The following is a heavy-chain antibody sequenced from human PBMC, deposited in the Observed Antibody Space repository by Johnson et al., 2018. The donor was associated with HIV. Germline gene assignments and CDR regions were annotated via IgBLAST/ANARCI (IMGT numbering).Heavy chain of an antibody. Sequence: VQLVESGGGLVQPGGSLRLSCAASGFTFSSYWMSWVRQAPGKGLEWVANIKQDGSEKYYVDSVKGRCTISRDNAKNSLYLQLNSLRADDTAVYFCARDRFGDWDAFDIWGQGTMVSVSS. D-gene: IGHD2-21*02. CDR2: IKQDGSEK. CDR1: GFTFSSYW. J-gene: IGHJ3*02. V-gene: IGHV3-7*01. CDR3: ARDRFGDWDAFDI.